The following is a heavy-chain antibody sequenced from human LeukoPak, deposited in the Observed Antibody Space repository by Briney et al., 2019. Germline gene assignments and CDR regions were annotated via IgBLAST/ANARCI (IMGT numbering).Heavy chain of an antibody. D-gene: IGHD3-10*01. CDR1: GYTFTSYD. J-gene: IGHJ6*02. V-gene: IGHV1-8*01. CDR3: ARGGTLVQGITVLYGMDV. CDR2: MNPNSGNT. Sequence: ASVKVSCKTSGYTFTSYDINWVRQATGQGLEWMGWMNPNSGNTAYAPKFQGRVTMTRDTSISTAYMELSSLRSEDTAVYYCARGGTLVQGITVLYGMDVWGQGTTVIVSS.